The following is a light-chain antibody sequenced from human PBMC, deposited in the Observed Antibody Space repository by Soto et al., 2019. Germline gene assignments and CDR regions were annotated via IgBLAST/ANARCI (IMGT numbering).Light chain of an antibody. V-gene: IGLV2-14*01. Sequence: QSVLTQPASVSGSPGQSITISCTGTSGDVGAYDFVFWYQQHPGKAPKLIIYEVSHRASGVSSRFSGSKSGNSASLTISGLQAEDEADYYCSSYTSSNTLVFGTGTKVTVL. CDR2: EVS. J-gene: IGLJ1*01. CDR3: SSYTSSNTLV. CDR1: SGDVGAYDF.